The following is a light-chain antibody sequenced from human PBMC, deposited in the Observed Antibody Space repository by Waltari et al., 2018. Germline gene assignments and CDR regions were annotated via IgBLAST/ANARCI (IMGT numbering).Light chain of an antibody. J-gene: IGLJ3*02. CDR1: SSVVGDFTY. Sequence: QSALTQPASVSGSPGQSITISCTATSSVVGDFTYVSWYQQHPGKAPKLIIYDVLHLPSGISNRFSGSKSGYTASLTISGLQAGDEAYYYCNSYTTTSTWVFGGGTKLTV. V-gene: IGLV2-14*03. CDR3: NSYTTTSTWV. CDR2: DVL.